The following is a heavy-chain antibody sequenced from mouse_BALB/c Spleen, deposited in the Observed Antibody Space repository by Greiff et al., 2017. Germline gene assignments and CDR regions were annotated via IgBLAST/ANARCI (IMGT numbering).Heavy chain of an antibody. CDR2: IWAGGST. CDR3: ARDRLIDY. CDR1: GFSLTSYG. Sequence: VQLQQSGPGLVAPSQCLSITCTASGFSLTSYGVHWVRQPPGKGLEWLGVIWAGGSTNYNSALMSSLSISKDNSKSQVFFKMTSLQTDDTAMYSCARDRLIDYWGQGTSVTVSA. V-gene: IGHV2-9*02. J-gene: IGHJ4*01.